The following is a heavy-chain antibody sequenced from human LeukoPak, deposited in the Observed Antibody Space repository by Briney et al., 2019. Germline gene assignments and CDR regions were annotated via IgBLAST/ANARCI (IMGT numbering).Heavy chain of an antibody. V-gene: IGHV3-53*01. Sequence: GGSLRLSCAASGFTFSSYTMNWVRQAPGKGLEWVSVIYAGGSTYYADSVKGRFTISRDNSKNTLYLLMNSLRAEDTAVYYCARAQRGDYMDVWGKGTTVTISS. CDR1: GFTFSSYT. J-gene: IGHJ6*03. D-gene: IGHD6-25*01. CDR2: IYAGGST. CDR3: ARAQRGDYMDV.